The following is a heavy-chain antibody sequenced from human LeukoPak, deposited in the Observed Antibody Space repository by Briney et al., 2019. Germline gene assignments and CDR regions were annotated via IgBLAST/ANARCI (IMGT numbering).Heavy chain of an antibody. D-gene: IGHD3/OR15-3a*01. V-gene: IGHV4-39*07. CDR3: ARGRTWVFGLIVPYYYYMDV. Sequence: PSETLSLTCTVSGGSISSSSYYWGWIRQPPGKGLEWIGSIYYSGSTYYNPSLKSRVTISVDTSKNQFSLKLSSVTAADTAVYYCARGRTWVFGLIVPYYYYMDVWGKGTTVTVSS. CDR1: GGSISSSSYY. J-gene: IGHJ6*03. CDR2: IYYSGST.